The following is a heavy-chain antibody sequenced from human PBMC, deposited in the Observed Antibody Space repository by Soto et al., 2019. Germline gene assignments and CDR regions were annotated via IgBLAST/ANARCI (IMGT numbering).Heavy chain of an antibody. CDR3: ARGSELYCSSPSCTQYLYYYYYMDV. Sequence: ASVKVSCKASGYTFTSYDVNWVRQATGQGLEWMGWMNPNSGNTGYAQKFQGRVTTTRNTSISTAYMELSSLRSEDTAVYYCARGSELYCSSPSCTQYLYYYYYMDVWGKGTTVPVSS. D-gene: IGHD2-2*01. CDR1: GYTFTSYD. J-gene: IGHJ6*03. CDR2: MNPNSGNT. V-gene: IGHV1-8*01.